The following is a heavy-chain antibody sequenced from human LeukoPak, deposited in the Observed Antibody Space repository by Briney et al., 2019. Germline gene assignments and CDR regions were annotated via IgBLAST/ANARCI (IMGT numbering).Heavy chain of an antibody. Sequence: GESLKISCKGSGYSFTSYWISWVRQMPGKGLEWMGRIDPSDSYTNYSPSFQGHVTISADKSISTAYLQWSSLKASDTATYYCARHDYADLLNYYGMDVWGKGTTVTVSS. CDR1: GYSFTSYW. CDR2: IDPSDSYT. D-gene: IGHD4-17*01. V-gene: IGHV5-10-1*01. J-gene: IGHJ6*04. CDR3: ARHDYADLLNYYGMDV.